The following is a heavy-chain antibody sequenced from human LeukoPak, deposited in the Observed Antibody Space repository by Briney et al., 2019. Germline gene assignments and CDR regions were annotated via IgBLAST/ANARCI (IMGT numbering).Heavy chain of an antibody. CDR2: ISGSGGST. D-gene: IGHD3-10*01. Sequence: GRSLRLSRAASGFTFSSYGMSWVRQAPGKGLEWVSAISGSGGSTYYADSVKGRFTISRDNSKNTLYLQMNSLRAEDTAVYYCAKGVSVVVLGGQGTLVTVSS. CDR3: AKGVSVVVL. CDR1: GFTFSSYG. J-gene: IGHJ4*02. V-gene: IGHV3-23*01.